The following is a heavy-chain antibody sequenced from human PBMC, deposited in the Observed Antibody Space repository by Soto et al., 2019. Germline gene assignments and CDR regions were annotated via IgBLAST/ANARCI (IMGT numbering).Heavy chain of an antibody. CDR2: IYYSGST. Sequence: QVQLQESGPGLVKPSETLSLTCTVSCGSISSYYWSWLRQPPGKGLEWIGYIYYSGSTNYNPSLKCGVTKSVYTSKTQVSLTLTSVTPADTPVYDCAILNGARSVPRNCYDCGQGTVFTGSS. D-gene: IGHD1-1*01. J-gene: IGHJ4*02. CDR3: AILNGARSVPRNCYD. CDR1: CGSISSYY. V-gene: IGHV4-59*08.